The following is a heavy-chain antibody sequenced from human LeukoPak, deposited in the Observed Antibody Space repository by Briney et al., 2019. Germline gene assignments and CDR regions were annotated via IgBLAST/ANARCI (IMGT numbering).Heavy chain of an antibody. CDR1: GFTFSSYA. Sequence: PGGSLRLSCAASGFTFSSYALSWVRQAPGKGLEWVSAISGSGDTTYYADSVKGRFTISRDNSKNTLYLQMNSLRAEDTAVYYCAKRKTEEYSRSTGAFDIWGQGTMATVS. CDR2: ISGSGDTT. D-gene: IGHD6-6*01. CDR3: AKRKTEEYSRSTGAFDI. J-gene: IGHJ3*02. V-gene: IGHV3-23*01.